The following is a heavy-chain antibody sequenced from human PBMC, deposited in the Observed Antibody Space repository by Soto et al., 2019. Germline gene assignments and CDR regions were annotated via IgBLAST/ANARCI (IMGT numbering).Heavy chain of an antibody. Sequence: GGSLRLSCAASGFTFSSYAMHWVRQAPGKGLGWVSAISGSGGSTYYADSVKGRFTISRDNSKNTLYLQMNSLRADDTAVYYCAKATRGGAATLIRDYWGQGTLVTVSS. J-gene: IGHJ4*02. D-gene: IGHD6-13*01. V-gene: IGHV3-23*01. CDR1: GFTFSSYA. CDR3: AKATRGGAATLIRDY. CDR2: ISGSGGST.